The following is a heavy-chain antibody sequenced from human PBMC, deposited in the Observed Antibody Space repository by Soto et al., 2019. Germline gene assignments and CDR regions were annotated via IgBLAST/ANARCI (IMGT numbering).Heavy chain of an antibody. CDR2: ISAYNTNT. CDR1: GYTFTSYH. V-gene: IGHV1-18*01. CDR3: ARETPPTDH. Sequence: QVQLVQSGAEVKKPGASVKVSCKTSGYTFTSYHISWVRQAPGQGLEWMGWISAYNTNTNYAQKFQGRVTMPTDTLTRTANMELRSLRSDDTAVYYCARETPPTDHWGQGTLVTVSS. J-gene: IGHJ5*02.